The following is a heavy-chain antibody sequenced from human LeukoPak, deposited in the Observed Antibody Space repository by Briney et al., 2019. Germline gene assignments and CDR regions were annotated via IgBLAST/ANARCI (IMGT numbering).Heavy chain of an antibody. CDR3: ARQPEGTWFDP. CDR1: GYIFTSNC. Sequence: GESLRISCKGSGYIFTSNCISWVRQMPGKGLEWMGRIDPSDSYTNYSPSFQGHVTISADKSISTAYLQWSSLKASDTAMYYCARQPEGTWFDPWGQGTLVTVSS. D-gene: IGHD1-1*01. J-gene: IGHJ5*02. V-gene: IGHV5-10-1*01. CDR2: IDPSDSYT.